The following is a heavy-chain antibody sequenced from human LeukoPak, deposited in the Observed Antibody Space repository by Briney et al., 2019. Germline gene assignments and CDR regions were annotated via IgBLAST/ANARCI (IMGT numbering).Heavy chain of an antibody. Sequence: PSQTLSLTWAVAGGSISSGGYSWSWIRQPPGKGLEWIGYIYHSGSTYYNPSLKSRFTISVDRSKNQFSLKLSSVTAADPAVYSWARIDSSWYYFDYWGQGTLVTVSS. CDR1: GGSISSGGYS. D-gene: IGHD6-13*01. CDR3: ARIDSSWYYFDY. CDR2: IYHSGST. V-gene: IGHV4-30-2*01. J-gene: IGHJ4*02.